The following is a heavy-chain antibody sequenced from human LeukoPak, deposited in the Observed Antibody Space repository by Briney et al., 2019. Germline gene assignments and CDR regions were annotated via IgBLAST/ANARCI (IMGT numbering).Heavy chain of an antibody. Sequence: GGSLRLSCAASGFTFSSYAMSWVRQAPGEGLEWVSTILSNVGSTYYADSVRGRFTVSRDNSKDTLYLQMDGLRAEDTALYYCAKGGSLSPFDPWGQGSLVTVSS. V-gene: IGHV3-23*01. CDR2: ILSNVGST. CDR1: GFTFSSYA. D-gene: IGHD3-10*01. J-gene: IGHJ5*02. CDR3: AKGGSLSPFDP.